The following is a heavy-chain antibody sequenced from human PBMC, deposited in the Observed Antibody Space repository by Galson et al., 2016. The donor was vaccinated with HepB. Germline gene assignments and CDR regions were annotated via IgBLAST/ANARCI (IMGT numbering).Heavy chain of an antibody. CDR1: GFTISSYI. CDR3: ARLIYRLPGTYGLDV. D-gene: IGHD1/OR15-1a*01. J-gene: IGHJ6*02. Sequence: SLRLSCAASGFTISSYIMDWVRQAPGKGLEWVSSISSSSNYIYYTDSVKGRFTISRDNAKNSLYPQMNSLRAEDTAVYYCARLIYRLPGTYGLDVWGQGTTVTVSS. CDR2: ISSSSNYI. V-gene: IGHV3-21*01.